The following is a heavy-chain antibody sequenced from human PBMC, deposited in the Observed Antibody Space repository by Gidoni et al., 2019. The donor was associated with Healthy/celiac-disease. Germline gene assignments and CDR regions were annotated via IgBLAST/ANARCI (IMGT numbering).Heavy chain of an antibody. J-gene: IGHJ4*02. V-gene: IGHV1-69*02. CDR2: IIPILGIA. CDR1: GGTFSSYT. Sequence: QVQLVQSGAEVKKPGSSVKVSCKVSGGTFSSYTISWVRQAPGQGLEWMGRIIPILGIANYAQKFQGRVTITADKSTSTAYMELSSLRSEDTAVYYCARVRPHSGYSSSSVDYWGQGTLVTVSS. CDR3: ARVRPHSGYSSSSVDY. D-gene: IGHD6-13*01.